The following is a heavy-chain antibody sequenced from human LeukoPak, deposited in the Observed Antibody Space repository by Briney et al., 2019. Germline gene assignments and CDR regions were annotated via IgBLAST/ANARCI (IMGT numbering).Heavy chain of an antibody. V-gene: IGHV3-11*01. D-gene: IGHD3-22*01. CDR2: ISSSGSTI. CDR1: GFTFSDYY. Sequence: GGSLRLSCAASGFTFSDYYMSWIRQAPGKGLEWVSYISSSGSTIYYADSAKGRFIISRDNAKNSLYLQMNSLRAEDTAVYYCARTYDYYDSSGSSLGYFDYWGQGTLVTVSS. CDR3: ARTYDYYDSSGSSLGYFDY. J-gene: IGHJ4*02.